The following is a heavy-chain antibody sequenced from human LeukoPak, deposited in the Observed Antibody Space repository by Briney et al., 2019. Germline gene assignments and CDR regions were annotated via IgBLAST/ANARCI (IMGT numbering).Heavy chain of an antibody. CDR2: ISGTGGTT. CDR3: AKASHSHFDSSGPLDY. J-gene: IGHJ4*02. Sequence: PGGSLRLSCSASGFTFSNYAMSWVRQPPGTGLEWVSAISGTGGTTNYADSVKGRFTISRDNSKNTLYLQLNSLRAEDAATYFCAKASHSHFDSSGPLDYWGQGTLVTVSS. D-gene: IGHD3-22*01. V-gene: IGHV3-23*01. CDR1: GFTFSNYA.